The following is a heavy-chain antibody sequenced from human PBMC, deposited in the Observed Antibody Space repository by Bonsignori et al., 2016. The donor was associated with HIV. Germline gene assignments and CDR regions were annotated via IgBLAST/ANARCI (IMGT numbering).Heavy chain of an antibody. CDR2: IYHSGST. V-gene: IGHV4-38-2*01. J-gene: IGHJ4*02. D-gene: IGHD3-22*01. Sequence: SETLSLTCAVSGYSISSGYYWGWIRQPPGKGLEWIGSIYHSGSTYYNPSLKSRVTISVDTSKNQFSLKLSSVTAADTAVYYCARHGSQPYYYDSSAGCDYWGQGTLVTVSS. CDR3: ARHGSQPYYYDSSAGCDY. CDR1: GYSISSGYY.